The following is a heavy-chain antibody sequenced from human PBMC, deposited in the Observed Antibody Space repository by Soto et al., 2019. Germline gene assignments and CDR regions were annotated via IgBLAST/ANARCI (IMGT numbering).Heavy chain of an antibody. CDR1: GDSVSSGGFY. V-gene: IGHV4-61*08. Sequence: SETLSLTCTVSGDSVSSGGFYWSWIRQPPGKGLEWIGYIYYSGSANYNPSLKSRVTISVDTSKNQFSLKLSSVTAADTAVYYCARAGAATLSDYWGQGTLVTVSS. CDR3: ARAGAATLSDY. D-gene: IGHD2-15*01. CDR2: IYYSGSA. J-gene: IGHJ4*02.